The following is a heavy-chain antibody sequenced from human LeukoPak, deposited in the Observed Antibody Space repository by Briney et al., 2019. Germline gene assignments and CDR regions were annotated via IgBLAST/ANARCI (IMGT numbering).Heavy chain of an antibody. J-gene: IGHJ5*02. CDR1: GFTFSSYA. Sequence: PGGSLRLSCAASGFTFSSYAMSWVRQAPGKGLEWVSAISGSGGSTYYADSVKGRFTISRDNSKNTLYLQMNSLRAEDTAVYYCAKDRGGYSSSSLSFWFDPWGQGTLVTVSS. D-gene: IGHD6-6*01. CDR2: ISGSGGST. CDR3: AKDRGGYSSSSLSFWFDP. V-gene: IGHV3-23*01.